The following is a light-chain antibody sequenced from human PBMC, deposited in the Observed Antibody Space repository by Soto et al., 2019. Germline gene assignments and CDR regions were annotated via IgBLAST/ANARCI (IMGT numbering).Light chain of an antibody. J-gene: IGLJ1*01. CDR1: TSDIGGYKY. Sequence: QSALTQPPSVSGSPGQSVTISCTGTTSDIGGYKYVSWYQQLPGKAPKLMILDVTKRPSGVPDRFSGSNSGNTASLTLAGLQAEEEAIYYCCSYARTTHVFGTGTKLTVL. CDR2: DVT. CDR3: CSYARTTHV. V-gene: IGLV2-11*01.